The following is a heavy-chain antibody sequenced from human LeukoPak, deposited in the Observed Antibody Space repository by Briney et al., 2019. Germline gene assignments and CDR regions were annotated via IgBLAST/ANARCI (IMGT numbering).Heavy chain of an antibody. J-gene: IGHJ4*02. V-gene: IGHV3-53*01. CDR1: GFTFSSYA. D-gene: IGHD5-18*01. Sequence: PGGSLRLSCAASGFTFSSYAMSWVRQAPGKGLEWVSVIYSGGSTYYADSVKGRFTISRDNSKNTLYLQMNSLRAEDTAVYYCARDTAMGSFDYWGQGTLVTVSS. CDR2: IYSGGST. CDR3: ARDTAMGSFDY.